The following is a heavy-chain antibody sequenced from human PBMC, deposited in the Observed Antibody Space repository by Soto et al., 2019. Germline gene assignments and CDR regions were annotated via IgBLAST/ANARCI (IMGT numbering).Heavy chain of an antibody. J-gene: IGHJ5*02. D-gene: IGHD3-22*01. V-gene: IGHV4-59*01. CDR1: GGSISSYY. CDR3: ASTGFSPDDDESSVWFDP. CDR2: IYYSGST. Sequence: SETLSLTCTVSGGSISSYYWSWIRQPPGKGLEWIGYIYYSGSTNYNPSLKSRVTISVDTSKNQFNLKLSSVTAADAAVYYCASTGFSPDDDESSVWFDPWGQGTLVTVSS.